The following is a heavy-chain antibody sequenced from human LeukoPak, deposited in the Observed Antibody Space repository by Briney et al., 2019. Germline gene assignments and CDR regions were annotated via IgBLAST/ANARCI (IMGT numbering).Heavy chain of an antibody. CDR3: APGGGYCSGGSCSLDNWFDP. CDR2: IIPIFGTA. D-gene: IGHD2-15*01. J-gene: IGHJ5*02. V-gene: IGHV1-69*05. CDR1: GGTLSSFA. Sequence: ASVKVSCKASGGTLSSFAISWVRQAPGQGLEWMGGIIPIFGTANYAQKFQGRVTITTDESTSTAYMELSSLRSEDTAVYYCAPGGGYCSGGSCSLDNWFDPWGQGTLVTVSS.